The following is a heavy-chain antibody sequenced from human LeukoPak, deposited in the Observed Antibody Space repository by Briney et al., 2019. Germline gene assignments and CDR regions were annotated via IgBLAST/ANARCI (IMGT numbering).Heavy chain of an antibody. CDR1: GFPFSSYG. D-gene: IGHD2-2*01. V-gene: IGHV3-33*06. J-gene: IGHJ4*02. CDR2: IWNDGSKK. Sequence: GGSLRLSCAASGFPFSSYGMHWVRQAPGKGLEWVAVIWNDGSKKLYAVSVKGRFTVSRDNHKNVVFLQMNTLRVDDTAVYYCAKDRNIVIIPAAIEGFDYWGLGTLVTVAS. CDR3: AKDRNIVIIPAAIEGFDY.